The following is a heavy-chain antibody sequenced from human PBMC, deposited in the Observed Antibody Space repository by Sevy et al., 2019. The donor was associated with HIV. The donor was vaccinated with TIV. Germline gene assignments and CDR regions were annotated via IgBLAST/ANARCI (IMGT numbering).Heavy chain of an antibody. CDR1: GGSISSYY. CDR3: ARTVLKPVGATTESHYYYYYGMDV. Sequence: SETLSLTCTVSGGSISSYYWSWIRQPPGKGLEWIGYIYYSGSTNYNPSLKSRVTISVDTSKNQFSLKLSSVTAADTAVYYCARTVLKPVGATTESHYYYYYGMDVWGQGTTVTVSS. J-gene: IGHJ6*02. V-gene: IGHV4-59*13. D-gene: IGHD1-26*01. CDR2: IYYSGST.